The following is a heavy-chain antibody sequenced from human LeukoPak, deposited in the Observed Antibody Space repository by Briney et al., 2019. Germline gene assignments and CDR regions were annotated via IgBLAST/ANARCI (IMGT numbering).Heavy chain of an antibody. Sequence: GGSLRLSCAASGFTFSSYTMNWVRQAPGKGLEWTSYISSSSTIYYADSVKGRFTISRDNAKNSLYLQMNSLRAEDTAVYYCARETYFGSGTYLNFDSWGQGTLVTVSS. J-gene: IGHJ4*02. CDR2: ISSSSTI. D-gene: IGHD3-10*01. CDR1: GFTFSSYT. CDR3: ARETYFGSGTYLNFDS. V-gene: IGHV3-48*01.